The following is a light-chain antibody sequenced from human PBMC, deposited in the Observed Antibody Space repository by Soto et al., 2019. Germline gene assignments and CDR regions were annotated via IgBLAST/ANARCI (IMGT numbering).Light chain of an antibody. CDR2: GDT. V-gene: IGLV1-40*01. Sequence: QSVLTQPPSVSGAPGQRVTISCTGSSSNIGAGYDVHWYQQLPGTAPRLLIYGDTSRPSGVPDRFSGSKSGTSASLAITGLQAEDEDDYYCQSYDSTLSGSYVVFGGGTKLTVL. CDR3: QSYDSTLSGSYVV. CDR1: SSNIGAGYD. J-gene: IGLJ2*01.